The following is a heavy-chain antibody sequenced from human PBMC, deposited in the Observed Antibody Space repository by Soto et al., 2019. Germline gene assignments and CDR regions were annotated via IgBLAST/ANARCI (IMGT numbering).Heavy chain of an antibody. J-gene: IGHJ5*02. CDR2: ISGNGGSR. CDR3: AKAIVVVTAAGNWFDP. V-gene: IGHV3-23*01. CDR1: GFTFSSYA. D-gene: IGHD2-2*01. Sequence: GGSLRLSCAASGFTFSSYAMSWVRQAPGKGLEWVSDISGNGGSRSYADSVKGRFTISRDNSKNTVYLQMNSLRAEDTAIYYCAKAIVVVTAAGNWFDPWGQGTLVTVSS.